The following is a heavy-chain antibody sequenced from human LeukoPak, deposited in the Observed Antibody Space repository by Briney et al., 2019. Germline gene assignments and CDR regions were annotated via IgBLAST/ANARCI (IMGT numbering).Heavy chain of an antibody. J-gene: IGHJ6*03. CDR3: ARGEEDILTGRYYYYMDV. Sequence: SETLSLTCTVSGGSISSSSYYWGWIRQPAGKGLEWIGRIYTSGSTNYNPSLKSRVTISVDTSKNQFSLKLSSVTAADTAVYYCARGEEDILTGRYYYYMDVWGKGTTVTISS. CDR1: GGSISSSSYY. CDR2: IYTSGST. V-gene: IGHV4-61*02. D-gene: IGHD3-9*01.